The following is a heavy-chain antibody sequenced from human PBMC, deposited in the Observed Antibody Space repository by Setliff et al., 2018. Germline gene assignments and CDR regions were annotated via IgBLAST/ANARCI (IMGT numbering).Heavy chain of an antibody. V-gene: IGHV4-4*02. CDR1: GESIRSNNW. CDR3: ARAPGRNIRGDY. CDR2: IYQSGTT. D-gene: IGHD3-10*01. Sequence: PSETLSLTCTVSGESIRSNNWWNWVRQPPGKGLEWIGDIYQSGTTNYNPSLKSRVTISADTSKNQISLKLKSVTAADTAVYYCARAPGRNIRGDYWGQGALVTVSS. J-gene: IGHJ4*02.